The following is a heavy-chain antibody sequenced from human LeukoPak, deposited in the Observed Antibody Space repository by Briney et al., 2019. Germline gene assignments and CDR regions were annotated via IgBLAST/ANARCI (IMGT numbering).Heavy chain of an antibody. CDR3: VKGGIYKAFDF. D-gene: IGHD3-16*01. Sequence: GGSLRLSCAASEFTFRSYPMHWVRQAPGKGLEYVSAISSNGGSTYYPDSVKGRFTISRDNSKNTVYLQMSSLRPEDTAVYYCVKGGIYKAFDFWGQGTMVTVSS. CDR1: EFTFRSYP. CDR2: ISSNGGST. J-gene: IGHJ3*01. V-gene: IGHV3-64D*09.